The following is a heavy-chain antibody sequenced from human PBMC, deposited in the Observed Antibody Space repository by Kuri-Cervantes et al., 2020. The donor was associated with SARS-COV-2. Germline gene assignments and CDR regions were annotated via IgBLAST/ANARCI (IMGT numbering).Heavy chain of an antibody. CDR2: IYHNGST. CDR3: ARHSPRSSYYYYYMDV. J-gene: IGHJ6*03. V-gene: IGHV4-38-2*01. CDR1: GYSISSGYY. Sequence: GSLRLSCAVSGYSISSGYYWGWIRQPPGKGLEWIAIIYHNGSTYYNPSLKSRVTISLDTSKNQFSLKLSSVTAADTAVYYCARHSPRSSYYYYYMDVWGKGTTVTVSS.